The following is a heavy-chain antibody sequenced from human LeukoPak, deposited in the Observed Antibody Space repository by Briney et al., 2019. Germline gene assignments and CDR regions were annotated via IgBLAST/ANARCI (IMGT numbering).Heavy chain of an antibody. V-gene: IGHV3-21*01. CDR1: GFTFSSYR. CDR2: ISSSSSYI. D-gene: IGHD3-9*01. J-gene: IGHJ4*02. CDR3: ARDAAHYDILTGHHY. Sequence: SGGSLRLSCAASGFTFSSYRMNWVRQAPGKGLEWISSISSSSSYIYYADSVKGRFTISRDNAKNSLYLQMNSLRAEDTAVYYCARDAAHYDILTGHHYWGQGTLVTASS.